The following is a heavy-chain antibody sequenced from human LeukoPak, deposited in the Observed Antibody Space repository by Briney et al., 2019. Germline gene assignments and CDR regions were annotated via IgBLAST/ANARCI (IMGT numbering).Heavy chain of an antibody. D-gene: IGHD2-21*01. Sequence: GESLKISCKGSAYSFTSYWIGWVRQMPGKGLEWMGIIYPGDSDTRYSPSFQGQVTISADKSISTAYLQWSSLKASDTAMYYCARAYCGGGSCYYFDYWGQGTLVTVSS. J-gene: IGHJ4*02. V-gene: IGHV5-51*01. CDR1: AYSFTSYW. CDR3: ARAYCGGGSCYYFDY. CDR2: IYPGDSDT.